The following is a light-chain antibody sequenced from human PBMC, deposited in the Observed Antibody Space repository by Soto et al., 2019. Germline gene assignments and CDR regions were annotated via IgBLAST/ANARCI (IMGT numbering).Light chain of an antibody. J-gene: IGKJ2*03. CDR2: DAS. Sequence: EIVLTQSPATLSLSPGERATLSCRASQRVSSYLAWYQQKPGQAPRLLIYDASNRATGIPARFSGSGSGTDFTLTISSLEPEDLAVYYCQQRNNWQSFGQGTKLEIK. CDR3: QQRNNWQS. V-gene: IGKV3-11*01. CDR1: QRVSSY.